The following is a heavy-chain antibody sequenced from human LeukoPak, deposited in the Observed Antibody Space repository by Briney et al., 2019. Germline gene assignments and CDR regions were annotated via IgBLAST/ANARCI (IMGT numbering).Heavy chain of an antibody. D-gene: IGHD4-17*01. CDR1: GGSLSSYY. Sequence: SETLSLTCTVSGGSLSSYYYTWIRQSPGKDLEWIAYINYSGSASYNPSLKSRVTMSVDTSKQFSLSLSSVTAADTAVYYCARHNYDDYVFDIWGQGTKVTVSS. CDR3: ARHNYDDYVFDI. J-gene: IGHJ3*02. V-gene: IGHV4-59*08. CDR2: INYSGSA.